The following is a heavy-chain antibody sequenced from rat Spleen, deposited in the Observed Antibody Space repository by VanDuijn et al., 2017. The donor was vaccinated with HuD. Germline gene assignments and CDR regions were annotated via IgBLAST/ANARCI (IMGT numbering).Heavy chain of an antibody. CDR2: MWSGGTT. CDR3: ARSAYGYNLNWFAF. V-gene: IGHV2-15*01. J-gene: IGHJ3*01. Sequence: QVHLKESGPGLVLPSQTLSLTCTVSGFSLTDFSVNWVRQPPGKGLEWIGAMWSGGTTDYNSALKSRLRISRDTSKGQVLLKMDSLQTEDTAMYFCARSAYGYNLNWFAFWGQGTLVTVSS. CDR1: GFSLTDFS. D-gene: IGHD1-9*01.